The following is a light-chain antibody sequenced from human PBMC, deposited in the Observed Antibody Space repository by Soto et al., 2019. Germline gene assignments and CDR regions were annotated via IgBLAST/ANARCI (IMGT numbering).Light chain of an antibody. CDR3: QQYDNLPTWT. CDR1: QDISNY. J-gene: IGKJ1*01. V-gene: IGKV1-33*01. CDR2: DAS. Sequence: DIQMTQSPSSLSASVGDRVTITCQASQDISNYLNWYQQKPGQAPKLLIYDASNLETGVPSRFSGSGSGTDFNFTISSLQPEDIATYYCQQYDNLPTWTFGQGTKVEIK.